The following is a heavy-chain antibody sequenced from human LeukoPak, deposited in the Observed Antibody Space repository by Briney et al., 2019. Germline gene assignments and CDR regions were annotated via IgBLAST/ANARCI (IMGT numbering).Heavy chain of an antibody. CDR1: GYTFTSYG. Sequence: ASVKVSCKASGYTFTSYGISWVQQAPGQGLEWMGWISAYNGNTNYAQKLQGRVTMTTDTSTSTAYMELRSLRSDDTAVYYCARVVLGDYGNYYYYMDVWGKGTTVTVSS. J-gene: IGHJ6*03. V-gene: IGHV1-18*01. CDR2: ISAYNGNT. CDR3: ARVVLGDYGNYYYYMDV. D-gene: IGHD4-17*01.